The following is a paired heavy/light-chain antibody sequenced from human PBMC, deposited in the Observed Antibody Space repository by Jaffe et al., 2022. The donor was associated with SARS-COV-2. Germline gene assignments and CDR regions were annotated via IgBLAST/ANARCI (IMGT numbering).Heavy chain of an antibody. CDR2: ISSSGSTI. CDR1: GFTFSDYY. J-gene: IGHJ2*01. V-gene: IGHV3-11*01. Sequence: QVQLVESGGGLVKPGGSLRLSCAASGFTFSDYYMSWIRQAPGKGLEWVSYISSSGSTIYYADSVKGRFTISRDNAKNSLYLQMNSLRAEDTAVYYCARPRNGDGYKFTSWYFDLWGRGTLVTVSS. CDR3: ARPRNGDGYKFTSWYFDL. D-gene: IGHD5-12*01.
Light chain of an antibody. Sequence: DIVMTQSPDSLAVSLGERATINCKSSQSVLYSSNNKNYLAWYQQKPGQPPKLLIYWASTRESGVPDRFSGSGSGTDFTLTISSLQAEDVAVYYCQQYYSTPPSFGPGTKVDIK. J-gene: IGKJ3*01. CDR2: WAS. V-gene: IGKV4-1*01. CDR3: QQYYSTPPS. CDR1: QSVLYSSNNKNY.